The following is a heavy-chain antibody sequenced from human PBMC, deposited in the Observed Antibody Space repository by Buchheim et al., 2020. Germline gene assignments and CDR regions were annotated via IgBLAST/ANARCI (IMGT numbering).Heavy chain of an antibody. J-gene: IGHJ5*02. CDR3: ARDLDVCSSTSCPPGHNWFDP. CDR1: GYTFTSYY. CDR2: INPSGGST. D-gene: IGHD2-2*01. V-gene: IGHV1-46*01. Sequence: QVQLVQSGAEVKKPGASVKVSCKASGYTFTSYYIHWVRQAPGQGLEWMGIINPSGGSTSYAQKFQGRVTMTRDTSTSTVYMELSSLRSEDTAVYYCARDLDVCSSTSCPPGHNWFDPWGQGTL.